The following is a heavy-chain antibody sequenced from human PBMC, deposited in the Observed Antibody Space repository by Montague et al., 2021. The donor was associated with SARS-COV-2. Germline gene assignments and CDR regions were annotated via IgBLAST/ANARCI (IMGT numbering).Heavy chain of an antibody. CDR2: IFYNGYT. CDR3: ARHSVSEDGTFFRSYFDP. CDR1: GGTVSGYY. J-gene: IGHJ5*02. Sequence: SETLSLTCTVSGGTVSGYYWNWIRQTPGKGLEWIGYIFYNGYTKYNPSLESRVTLSVDTPGNQFSLSLRSVTASDTATYFCARHSVSEDGTFFRSYFDPWGQGAQVIVSS. V-gene: IGHV4-59*08. D-gene: IGHD1-1*01.